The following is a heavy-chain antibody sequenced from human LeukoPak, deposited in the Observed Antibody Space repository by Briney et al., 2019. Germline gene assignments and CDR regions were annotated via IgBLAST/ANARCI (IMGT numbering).Heavy chain of an antibody. CDR3: AKANNFWSGYYVLDY. Sequence: GGSLRLSCAASGFTFSSYAMSWVRQAPGKGLEWVSAISGSGGSTYYADSVKGRFTISRDNSKNTLYLQMNSLRAEDTAVYYCAKANNFWSGYYVLDYWGQGTLVTVSS. J-gene: IGHJ4*02. CDR1: GFTFSSYA. D-gene: IGHD3-3*01. V-gene: IGHV3-23*01. CDR2: ISGSGGST.